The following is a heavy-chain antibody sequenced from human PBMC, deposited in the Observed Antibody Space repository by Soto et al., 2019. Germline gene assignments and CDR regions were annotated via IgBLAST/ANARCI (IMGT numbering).Heavy chain of an antibody. V-gene: IGHV1-18*01. Sequence: ASVKVSCKASGYTFTSYGISWVRQAPGQGLEWMGWISAYNGNTNYAQKLQGRVTMTTDTSTSTAYMELRSLRSDDTAVYYCARDLVGKYSSGWLHNWFDPWGQGTLVTVSS. J-gene: IGHJ5*02. CDR3: ARDLVGKYSSGWLHNWFDP. CDR1: GYTFTSYG. CDR2: ISAYNGNT. D-gene: IGHD6-19*01.